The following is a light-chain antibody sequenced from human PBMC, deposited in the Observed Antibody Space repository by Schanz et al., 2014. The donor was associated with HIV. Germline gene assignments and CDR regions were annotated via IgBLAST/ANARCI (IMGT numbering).Light chain of an antibody. V-gene: IGLV1-40*01. CDR1: SSNIGAGYH. CDR2: GNS. Sequence: QSVLTQPPSVSGAPGQRVTISCTGSSSNIGAGYHVQWYQQLPGTAPKLLIYGNSNRPSGVPDRFSGSKSGTSGSLAITGLQAEDEAEYFCCSYAGTTTHWIFGGGTKLTVL. CDR3: CSYAGTTTHWI. J-gene: IGLJ2*01.